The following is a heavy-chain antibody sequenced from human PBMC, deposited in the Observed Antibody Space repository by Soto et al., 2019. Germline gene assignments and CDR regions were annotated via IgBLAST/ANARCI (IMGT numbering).Heavy chain of an antibody. CDR3: ARVSSHHDGFDM. J-gene: IGHJ3*02. CDR1: GYTFSTYT. V-gene: IGHV1-3*01. CDR2: VNAGNGDT. Sequence: QVQLVQSGAEVKKPGASVKVSCKASGYTFSTYTMHWVRQAPGQRFEWMGWVNAGNGDTRYSQKFQGRVTITRDTFATTGYMELSSLTSEDTAVYYCARVSSHHDGFDMWGQGTKVTVSS.